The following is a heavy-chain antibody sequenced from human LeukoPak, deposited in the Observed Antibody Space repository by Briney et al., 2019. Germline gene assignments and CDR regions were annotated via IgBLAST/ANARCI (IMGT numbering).Heavy chain of an antibody. D-gene: IGHD4-11*01. Sequence: ASVKVSCKASGYTFTGYYMHWVRQAPGHGLEWMGWINPNSGGTNYAQKFQGRVTMTSDTSISTAYMELSSLRSDDTAAYYCARATGGGNYNNRAFDIWGQGTMVTVSS. J-gene: IGHJ3*02. CDR2: INPNSGGT. V-gene: IGHV1-2*02. CDR3: ARATGGGNYNNRAFDI. CDR1: GYTFTGYY.